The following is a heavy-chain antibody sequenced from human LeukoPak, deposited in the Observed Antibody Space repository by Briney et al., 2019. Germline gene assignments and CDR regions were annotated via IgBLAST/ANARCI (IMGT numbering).Heavy chain of an antibody. J-gene: IGHJ3*02. D-gene: IGHD4-23*01. CDR3: AREPITYDYGGNARNDAFDI. V-gene: IGHV1-69*01. CDR2: IIPIFGTA. Sequence: ASVKVSCTASGGTFSSYAISWVRQAPGQGLEWMGGIIPIFGTANYAQKFQGRVTITADESTSTAYMELSSLRSEDTAVYYCAREPITYDYGGNARNDAFDIWGQGTMVTVSS. CDR1: GGTFSSYA.